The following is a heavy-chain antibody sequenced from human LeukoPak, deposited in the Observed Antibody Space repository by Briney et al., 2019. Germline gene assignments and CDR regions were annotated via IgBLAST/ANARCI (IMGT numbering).Heavy chain of an antibody. V-gene: IGHV3-53*01. CDR3: ARGYSGYDYPTHFDY. D-gene: IGHD5-12*01. Sequence: PGGSLRLSCAASGFTVSSNYMSWVREAPGKGVEWVSVIYSGGSTYYADSVKGRFTISRDNSNNPLYLQMNSLRAEDTAVYYCARGYSGYDYPTHFDYWGQGTLVTVSS. J-gene: IGHJ4*02. CDR1: GFTVSSNY. CDR2: IYSGGST.